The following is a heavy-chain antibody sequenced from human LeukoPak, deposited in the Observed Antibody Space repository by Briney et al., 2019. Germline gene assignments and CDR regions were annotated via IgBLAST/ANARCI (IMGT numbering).Heavy chain of an antibody. CDR3: ARRVDSGSYYYYYYMDV. Sequence: PSETLSLTCTVSGYSISSGYYWGWIRQPPGKGLEWIGSIYYSGSTYYNPSLKSRVTISVDTSKNQFSLKLSSVTAADTAVYYCARRVDSGSYYYYYYMDVWGKGTTVTISS. CDR1: GYSISSGYY. CDR2: IYYSGST. J-gene: IGHJ6*03. D-gene: IGHD3-10*01. V-gene: IGHV4-38-2*02.